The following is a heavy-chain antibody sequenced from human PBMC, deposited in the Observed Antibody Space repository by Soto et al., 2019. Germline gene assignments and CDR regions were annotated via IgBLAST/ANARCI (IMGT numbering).Heavy chain of an antibody. CDR1: GGSFSGYY. CDR3: ARGGITMVRGVTHFDD. J-gene: IGHJ4*02. D-gene: IGHD3-10*01. V-gene: IGHV4-34*01. Sequence: PSETLSLTCAVYGGSFSGYYWSWIRQPPGKGLEWIGEINHSGSTNYNPSLKSRVTISVDTSKNQFSLKLSSVTAADTAVYYCARGGITMVRGVTHFDDWGQGTLVTVSS. CDR2: INHSGST.